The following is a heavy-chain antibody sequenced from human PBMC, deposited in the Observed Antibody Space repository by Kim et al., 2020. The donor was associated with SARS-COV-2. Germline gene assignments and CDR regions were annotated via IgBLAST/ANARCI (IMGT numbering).Heavy chain of an antibody. CDR2: MNPNSGNT. D-gene: IGHD3-9*01. V-gene: IGHV1-8*01. CDR3: ARFLRHYDILTGQPDNFDY. J-gene: IGHJ4*02. CDR1: GYTFTSYD. Sequence: ASVKVSCKASGYTFTSYDINWVRQATGQGLEWMGWMNPNSGNTGYAQKFQGRVTMTRNTSISTAYMELSSLRSEDTAVYYCARFLRHYDILTGQPDNFDYWGQGTLVTVSS.